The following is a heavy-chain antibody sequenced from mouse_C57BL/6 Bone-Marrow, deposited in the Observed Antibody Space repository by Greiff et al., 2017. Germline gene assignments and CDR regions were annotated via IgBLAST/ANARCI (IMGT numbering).Heavy chain of an antibody. D-gene: IGHD1-1*01. CDR2: IDPSDSYT. CDR3: ARWHDYGSSYDFDY. CDR1: GYTFTSYW. J-gene: IGHJ2*01. V-gene: IGHV1-59*01. Sequence: VQLQQPGAELVRPGTSVKLSCKASGYTFTSYWMHWVKQRPGQGLEWIGVIDPSDSYTNYNQKFKGKATLTVDTSSSTAYMQLSSLTSEDSAVYYCARWHDYGSSYDFDYWGQSTTLTVAS.